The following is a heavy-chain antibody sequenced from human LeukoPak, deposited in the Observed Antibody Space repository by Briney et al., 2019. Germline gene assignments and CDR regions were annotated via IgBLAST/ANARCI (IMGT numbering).Heavy chain of an antibody. V-gene: IGHV6-1*01. CDR3: ARDLLITTGYALGY. CDR2: TYYRSRWYS. Sequence: QTLSLTCAISGDSVSNSSTSWSWARQSPSRGLEWLGRTYYRSRWYSEYGVSVGSRIIINADTCRNQFSLQLNSVTPEDTAVYYCARDLLITTGYALGYWGQGTLVTVSS. J-gene: IGHJ4*02. CDR1: GDSVSNSSTS. D-gene: IGHD1-1*01.